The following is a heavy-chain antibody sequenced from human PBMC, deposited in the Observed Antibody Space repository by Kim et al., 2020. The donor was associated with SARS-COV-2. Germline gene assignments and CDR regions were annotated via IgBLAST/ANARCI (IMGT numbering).Heavy chain of an antibody. Sequence: AETLSLTCGVYGGTFSDYYWSWIRQPPGKGLEWIGEINRSGSTNYNPSLESRGTKSVDTYKNQLSLKLSSVTAAKTAVYYCASLRALAHSYYYYGMDVWGQGTPVTVSS. D-gene: IGHD3-16*01. CDR2: INRSGST. V-gene: IGHV4-34*08. J-gene: IGHJ6*02. CDR1: GGTFSDYY. CDR3: ASLRALAHSYYYYGMDV.